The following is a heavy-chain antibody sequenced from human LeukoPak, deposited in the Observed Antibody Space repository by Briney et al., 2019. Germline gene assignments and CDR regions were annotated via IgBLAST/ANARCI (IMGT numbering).Heavy chain of an antibody. CDR3: ASPLRANWDYDAFDI. D-gene: IGHD7-27*01. Sequence: GGSLRLSCAASGFTFSSYWMHWVRQAPGKGLVWVSRINSDASSTTYADSVKGRFTISRDNALNTLYLQMNSLRAEDTAVYYCASPLRANWDYDAFDIWGQGAMVTVSS. J-gene: IGHJ3*02. CDR1: GFTFSSYW. CDR2: INSDASST. V-gene: IGHV3-74*01.